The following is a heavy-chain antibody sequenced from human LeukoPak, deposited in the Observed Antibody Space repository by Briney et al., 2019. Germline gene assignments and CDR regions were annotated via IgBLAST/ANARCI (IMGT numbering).Heavy chain of an antibody. CDR1: GFTFSSYA. D-gene: IGHD6-13*01. CDR3: ANGGSSWYSAEYFQH. CDR2: ISGSGGST. Sequence: GGSLRLSCAASGFTFSSYAMSWVRQAPGKGLEWVSVISGSGGSTYYADSVKGRFTISRDNSKNTLYLQMNSLRAEDTAVYYCANGGSSWYSAEYFQHWGQGTLVTVSS. V-gene: IGHV3-23*01. J-gene: IGHJ1*01.